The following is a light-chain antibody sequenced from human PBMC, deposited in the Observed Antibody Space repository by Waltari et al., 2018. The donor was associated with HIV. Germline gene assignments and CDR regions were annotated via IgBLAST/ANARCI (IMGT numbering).Light chain of an antibody. CDR2: DIN. J-gene: IGLJ2*01. CDR1: IPPPPFYNS. CDR3: ASNRLDYTLI. V-gene: IGLV2-14*03. Sequence: QSALTPPASVAGFLGQSSNIPCTGIIPPPPFYNSVSWYQPHPGTIPRLIIFDINNRPSGVSDHFSGSRSGNSASLTFSGLQSGDEAHYYCASNRLDYTLIFGGGTKLTVL.